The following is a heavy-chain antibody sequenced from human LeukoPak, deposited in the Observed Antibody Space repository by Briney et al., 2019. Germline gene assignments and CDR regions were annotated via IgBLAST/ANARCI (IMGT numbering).Heavy chain of an antibody. Sequence: SETLSLTCTVSGASITSTYWTWIRQPPGKGLESTGYIYYTGDTNYNPSLNSRVTISLDTSTSQFSLTLRSVTAADTAVYYCARGNYDFWSDYSTYFDYWGQGTLVTVSS. CDR3: ARGNYDFWSDYSTYFDY. CDR1: GASITSTY. CDR2: IYYTGDT. J-gene: IGHJ4*02. D-gene: IGHD3-3*01. V-gene: IGHV4-59*01.